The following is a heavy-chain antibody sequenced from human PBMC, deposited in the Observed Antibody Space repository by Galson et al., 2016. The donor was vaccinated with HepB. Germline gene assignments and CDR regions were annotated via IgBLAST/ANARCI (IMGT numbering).Heavy chain of an antibody. Sequence: TLSLTCTVSGGSFRYDSTSRDYWSWIRQPPGKGLEWIAYIYYSGSSGNTSYTPSLQSRVTISVDTSKNQFSLKLTSVTAADTAVYYCASQPCSSTSCHDQSFDFWGQGTLVTVSS. J-gene: IGHJ4*02. CDR3: ASQPCSSTSCHDQSFDF. D-gene: IGHD2-2*01. CDR1: GGSFRYDSTSRDY. CDR2: IYYSGSSGNT. V-gene: IGHV4-30-4*01.